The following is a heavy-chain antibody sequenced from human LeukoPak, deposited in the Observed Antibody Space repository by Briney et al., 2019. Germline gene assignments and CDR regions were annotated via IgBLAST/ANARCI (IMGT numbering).Heavy chain of an antibody. V-gene: IGHV3-21*01. Sequence: GGSLRLSCAASGFTFSSYSMNWVRQAPGKGLEWVSSISSSSSYIYYADSVKGRFTISRDNAKNSLYLQMNSLRAEDTAVYYCARDMRIDSSSFDYWGQGTLVTVSS. J-gene: IGHJ4*02. CDR3: ARDMRIDSSSFDY. D-gene: IGHD2-15*01. CDR2: ISSSSSYI. CDR1: GFTFSSYS.